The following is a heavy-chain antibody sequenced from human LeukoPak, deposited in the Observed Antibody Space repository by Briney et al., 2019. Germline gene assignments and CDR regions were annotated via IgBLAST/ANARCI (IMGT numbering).Heavy chain of an antibody. CDR1: GYTFTSYG. V-gene: IGHV1-18*01. CDR3: ARDGGSGDFWSGKQDY. J-gene: IGHJ4*02. Sequence: GASVKVSCKASGYTFTSYGISWVRQAPGQGLEWMGWISAYNGNTNYAQKLQGRVTMTTDTSTSTAYMELRSLRSDDTAVYYCARDGGSGDFWSGKQDYWGQGTLVTVSS. D-gene: IGHD3-3*01. CDR2: ISAYNGNT.